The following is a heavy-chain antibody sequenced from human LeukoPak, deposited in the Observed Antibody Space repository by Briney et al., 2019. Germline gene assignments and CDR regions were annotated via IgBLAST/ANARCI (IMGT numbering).Heavy chain of an antibody. V-gene: IGHV4-38-2*02. J-gene: IGHJ4*02. D-gene: IGHD1-26*01. CDR3: ARHWGVTTRPLDY. CDR1: GYSISSRYY. Sequence: SETLSLTCTVSGYSISSRYYWGWTRQPPGKGLEWIGSIYHSGITYYNPSLKSRVNISVDTSKNQFSLKLSSVTAADTAVYYCARHWGVTTRPLDYWGQGTLVTVSS. CDR2: IYHSGIT.